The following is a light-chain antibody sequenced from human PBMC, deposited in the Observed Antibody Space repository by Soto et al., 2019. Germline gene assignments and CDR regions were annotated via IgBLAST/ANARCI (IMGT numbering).Light chain of an antibody. V-gene: IGKV3-20*01. CDR3: QQYGSYPRVYA. CDR2: GAS. Sequence: EIVLTQSPGTLFLSPGERATLSCRASQSVSSSDLAWYQQKPGRAPRLLSYGASGRPTGIPDRFSGSGFRTYFTLTISRLEPEDFAVYYCQQYGSYPRVYAYSQGTKLEIK. J-gene: IGKJ2*01. CDR1: QSVSSSD.